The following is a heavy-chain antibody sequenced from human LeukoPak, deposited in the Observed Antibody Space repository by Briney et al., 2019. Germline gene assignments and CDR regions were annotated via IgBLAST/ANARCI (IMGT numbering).Heavy chain of an antibody. CDR2: ISYDGSNK. J-gene: IGHJ4*02. V-gene: IGHV3-30*18. D-gene: IGHD2-21*02. CDR3: ANLGGDRLSTY. CDR1: GFTFSSYG. Sequence: GRSLRLSCAASGFTFSSYGMHWVRQAPGKGLEWVAVISYDGSNKYYADSVKGRFTISRDNSKNTLYLQMNSLRAEDTAVYYCANLGGDRLSTYWGQGTLVTVSS.